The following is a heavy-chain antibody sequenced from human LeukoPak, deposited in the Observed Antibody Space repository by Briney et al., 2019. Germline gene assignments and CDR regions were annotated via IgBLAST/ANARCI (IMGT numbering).Heavy chain of an antibody. CDR3: ARAGFREDGLMGV. J-gene: IGHJ6*04. CDR1: GYTLTELS. D-gene: IGHD3-10*01. Sequence: ASVKVSCKVFGYTLTELSMHWVRQPPGKGLEWMGDFHPEDGETIYAQKFQGRVTMTEDTSTDTAYMELSRLRSEDTAVYYCARAGFREDGLMGVWGKGTTVTVSS. CDR2: FHPEDGET. V-gene: IGHV1-24*01.